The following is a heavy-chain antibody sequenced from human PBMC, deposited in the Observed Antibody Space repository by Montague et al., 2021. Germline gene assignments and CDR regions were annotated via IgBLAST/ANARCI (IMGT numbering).Heavy chain of an antibody. Sequence: SETLSLTCNVSGYSITSGYYWGWIRQPPERGLEWIGSVYHTGGTYYSPSLKRRVTISVDTSKNQVSLRLNSVIAADTALYYCARIGGGGDSVSWGQGILVTVSP. CDR3: ARIGGGGDSVS. D-gene: IGHD3-16*01. CDR1: GYSITSGYY. J-gene: IGHJ4*02. CDR2: VYHTGGT. V-gene: IGHV4-38-2*02.